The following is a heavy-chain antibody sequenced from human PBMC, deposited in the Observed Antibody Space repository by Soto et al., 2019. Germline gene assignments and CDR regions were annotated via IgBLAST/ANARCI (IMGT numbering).Heavy chain of an antibody. V-gene: IGHV1-69*01. J-gene: IGHJ6*02. CDR1: GGTFSSSA. CDR3: ARARDTAMAPFSDGMDV. D-gene: IGHD5-18*01. CDR2: IIPIFGTA. Sequence: QVQLVQSGAEVKKPGSSVKVSCKASGGTFSSSAISWVRQAPGQGLEWMGGIIPIFGTANYAQKFQGRVTITADESTSTAYMELSSLRSEDTGVYYCARARDTAMAPFSDGMDVWGQGTTVTVAS.